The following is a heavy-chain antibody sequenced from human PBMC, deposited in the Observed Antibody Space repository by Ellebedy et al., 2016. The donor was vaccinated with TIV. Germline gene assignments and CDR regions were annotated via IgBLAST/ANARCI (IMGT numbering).Heavy chain of an antibody. Sequence: GGSLRLSCAASGFTFTAYWMSWVRQAPGKGLEWVANIKQDESEKYYADSVKGRFTISRDNAKNSLYLLMNTLRAEDTAVYYCARYLWGGYGMDVWGQGTTVTVSS. J-gene: IGHJ6*02. CDR3: ARYLWGGYGMDV. D-gene: IGHD2-21*01. CDR1: GFTFTAYW. V-gene: IGHV3-7*03. CDR2: IKQDESEK.